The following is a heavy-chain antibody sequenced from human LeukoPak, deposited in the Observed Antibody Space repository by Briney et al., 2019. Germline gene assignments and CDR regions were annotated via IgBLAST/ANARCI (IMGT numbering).Heavy chain of an antibody. CDR1: GFTFSSYG. V-gene: IGHV3-33*01. J-gene: IGHJ6*02. D-gene: IGHD3-9*01. CDR3: ARDPYDILTGHYYYYYGMDV. CDR2: IWYDGSNK. Sequence: PGGSLRLSCAASGFTFSSYGMHWVRQAPGKGLEWVAVIWYDGSNKYYADSVKGRFTISRDNSKNTLYLQMNSLRAEDTAVYYCARDPYDILTGHYYYYYGMDVWGQGTTVTVSS.